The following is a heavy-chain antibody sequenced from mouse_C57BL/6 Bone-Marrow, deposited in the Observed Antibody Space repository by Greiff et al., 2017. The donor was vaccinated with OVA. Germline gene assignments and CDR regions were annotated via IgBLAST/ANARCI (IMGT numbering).Heavy chain of an antibody. D-gene: IGHD1-1*01. J-gene: IGHJ2*01. V-gene: IGHV1-50*01. CDR2: IDPSDSYT. Sequence: VQLQQSGAELVKPGASVKLSCKASGYTFTSYWMQWVKQRPGQGLEWIGEIDPSDSYTNYNQKFKGKATLTVDTSSSTAYMQLSSLTSEDSAVYYCARGVTTVVALDYWGQGTTLTVSS. CDR3: ARGVTTVVALDY. CDR1: GYTFTSYW.